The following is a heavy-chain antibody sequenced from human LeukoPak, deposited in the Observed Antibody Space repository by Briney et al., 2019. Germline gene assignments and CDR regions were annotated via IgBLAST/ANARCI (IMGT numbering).Heavy chain of an antibody. CDR3: ARDRIGDSVIYFDS. D-gene: IGHD4-17*01. J-gene: IGHJ4*02. CDR1: GFTVSNNY. V-gene: IGHV3-66*01. Sequence: GGSLRLSCAASGFTVSNNYMSWVRQAPGKGLEWVSVVYSSGAVFYADSVKGRFTISRDNAKNTHYLQMNSLRAEDTAVYYCARDRIGDSVIYFDSWGQGTLVTVSS. CDR2: VYSSGAV.